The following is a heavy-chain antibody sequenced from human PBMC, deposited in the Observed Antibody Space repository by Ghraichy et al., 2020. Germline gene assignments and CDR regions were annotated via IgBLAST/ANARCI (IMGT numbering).Heavy chain of an antibody. Sequence: SETLSLTCNVSGGSISSSSYYWGWIRQPPGKGLEWIGSIYYSGSTYYNPSLKSRVTISVDTSKKQFSLKLSSVTAADTAVYYCARHIYCTNGVCYEWENWFDPWGQGTLVTVSS. D-gene: IGHD2-8*01. J-gene: IGHJ5*02. CDR3: ARHIYCTNGVCYEWENWFDP. CDR2: IYYSGST. CDR1: GGSISSSSYY. V-gene: IGHV4-39*01.